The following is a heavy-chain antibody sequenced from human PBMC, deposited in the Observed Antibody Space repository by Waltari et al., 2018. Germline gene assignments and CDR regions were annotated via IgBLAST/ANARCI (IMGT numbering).Heavy chain of an antibody. V-gene: IGHV4-38-2*02. J-gene: IGHJ4*02. Sequence: QVQLQESGPGLVKPSETLSLTCAVSGYSISSGYYWGWIRQPPGKGLEWIGSIYHSGSTYYNPSLKSRVTISVDTSKNQFSLKLSSVTAADTAVYYCARDKYCSGGSCYFDYRGQGTLVTVSS. CDR3: ARDKYCSGGSCYFDY. D-gene: IGHD2-15*01. CDR2: IYHSGST. CDR1: GYSISSGYY.